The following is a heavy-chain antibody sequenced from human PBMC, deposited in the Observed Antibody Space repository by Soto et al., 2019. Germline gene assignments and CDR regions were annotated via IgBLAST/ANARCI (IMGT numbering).Heavy chain of an antibody. CDR3: ALAVAGTFDY. CDR1: VFTFISYG. Sequence: PGGSLRLSCASSVFTFISYGMHWVRQAPGKGLEWVAVISYDGSNKYYADSVKGRFTISRDNSKNTLYLQMNSLRAEDTAVYYCALAVAGTFDYWGQGTLVTVSS. D-gene: IGHD6-19*01. CDR2: ISYDGSNK. J-gene: IGHJ4*02. V-gene: IGHV3-30*03.